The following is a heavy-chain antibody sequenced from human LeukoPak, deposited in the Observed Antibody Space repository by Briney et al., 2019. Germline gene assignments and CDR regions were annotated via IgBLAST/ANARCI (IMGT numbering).Heavy chain of an antibody. D-gene: IGHD6-13*01. J-gene: IGHJ4*02. CDR3: ARDSIAAAAPGSYFDY. CDR2: ISSSGSTI. V-gene: IGHV3-48*03. CDR1: GFTFSSYE. Sequence: PGGSLTLSCAPSGFTFSSYEMNWVRHAPGKGVEWGSYISSSGSTIYYADSVKGRFTISRDKAKNSLYLQMISLRAEDTAVYYCARDSIAAAAPGSYFDYWGQGTLVTVSS.